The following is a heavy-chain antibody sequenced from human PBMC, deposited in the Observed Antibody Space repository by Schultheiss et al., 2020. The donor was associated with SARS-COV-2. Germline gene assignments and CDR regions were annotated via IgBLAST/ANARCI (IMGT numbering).Heavy chain of an antibody. CDR2: INHSGST. V-gene: IGHV4-39*07. D-gene: IGHD4-17*01. CDR3: ARDDYGVQGWIIDL. Sequence: SETLSLTCTVSGGSISSSSYYWTWIRQPPGKGLEWIGEINHSGSTNYNPSLKSRVTISVDTSKNQFSLKLSSVTAADTAVYYCARDDYGVQGWIIDLWGRGTLVTVSS. J-gene: IGHJ2*01. CDR1: GGSISSSSYY.